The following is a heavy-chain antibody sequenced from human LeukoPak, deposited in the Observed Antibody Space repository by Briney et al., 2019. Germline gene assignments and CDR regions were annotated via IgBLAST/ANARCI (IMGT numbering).Heavy chain of an antibody. D-gene: IGHD3-22*01. CDR1: GYTFTNYW. CDR2: IHPDDSDDSGT. CDR3: ARRSNYYDGSGYTGLFDY. Sequence: AESLKISCEGSGYTFTNYWIAWVRHIPGKGREWMGIIHPDDSDDSGTRYSTSFQGQVTIPADKSITTAYLQWSSLKASDTAMYYCARRSNYYDGSGYTGLFDYWGQGSLVTVSS. J-gene: IGHJ4*02. V-gene: IGHV5-51*01.